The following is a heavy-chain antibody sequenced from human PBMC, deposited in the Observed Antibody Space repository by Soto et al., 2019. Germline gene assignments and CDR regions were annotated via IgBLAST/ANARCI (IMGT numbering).Heavy chain of an antibody. Sequence: QVQLVQSGAEVKKPGSSVKVSCKASGGTFSSYAISWVRQAPGQGLEWMGGIIPIFGTANYAQKFQGRVTIPADESKSTAYMELSSLRSEDTAVYYGARADIPMVRGVPAGFDPWGQGTLVTVSS. CDR1: GGTFSSYA. CDR2: IIPIFGTA. D-gene: IGHD3-10*01. J-gene: IGHJ5*02. CDR3: ARADIPMVRGVPAGFDP. V-gene: IGHV1-69*01.